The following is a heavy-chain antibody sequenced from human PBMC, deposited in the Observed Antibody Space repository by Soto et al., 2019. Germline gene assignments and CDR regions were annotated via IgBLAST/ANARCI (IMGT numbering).Heavy chain of an antibody. J-gene: IGHJ4*02. CDR3: ASARAWPPFDC. CDR1: GLSFSTLW. Sequence: GGSLRLSCAASGLSFSTLWRHWVHRAAGKGLEWVARITGEESATNYTDSVNSRFNIARDNVNNTLLLQMESLRPEDTSVYYCASARAWPPFDCWGQGTLVTVSS. V-gene: IGHV3-74*01. CDR2: ITGEESAT.